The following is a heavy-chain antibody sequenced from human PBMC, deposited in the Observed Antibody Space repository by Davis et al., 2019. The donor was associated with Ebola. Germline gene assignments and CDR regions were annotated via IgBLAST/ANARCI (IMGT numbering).Heavy chain of an antibody. CDR1: GFTFSSYG. CDR3: ARAPQSDIAAAGT. CDR2: IWYDGSNK. V-gene: IGHV3-33*01. D-gene: IGHD6-13*01. Sequence: GGSLRLSCAASGFTFSSYGMHWVRQAPGKGLEWVAVIWYDGSNKYYADSVKGRSTISRDNSKNTLYLQMNSLRAEDTAVYYCARAPQSDIAAAGTWGQGTLVTVSS. J-gene: IGHJ5*02.